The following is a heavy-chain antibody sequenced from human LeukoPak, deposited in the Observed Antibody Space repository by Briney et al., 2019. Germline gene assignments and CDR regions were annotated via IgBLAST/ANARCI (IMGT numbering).Heavy chain of an antibody. Sequence: GGSLRLSCAASGFTFSSYSMNWVRQAPGKGLEWVSSISSSSSYIYYADSVKGRFTISRDNSKNTLYLQMNSLRAEDTAVYYCAKDGNYYDSSGYNYYFDYWGQGTLVTVSS. J-gene: IGHJ4*02. CDR3: AKDGNYYDSSGYNYYFDY. V-gene: IGHV3-21*04. D-gene: IGHD3-22*01. CDR1: GFTFSSYS. CDR2: ISSSSSYI.